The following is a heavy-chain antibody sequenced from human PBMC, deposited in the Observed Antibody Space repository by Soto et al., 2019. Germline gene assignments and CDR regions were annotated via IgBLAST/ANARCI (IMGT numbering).Heavy chain of an antibody. V-gene: IGHV4-34*01. CDR2: INHSGST. Sequence: IRQPPGKGLEWIGEINHSGSTNYNPSLKSRVTISVDTSKNQFSLKLSSVTAADTAVYYCASSYRTPEDDAFDIWGQGTMVTVS. CDR3: ASSYRTPEDDAFDI. D-gene: IGHD2-2*01. J-gene: IGHJ3*02.